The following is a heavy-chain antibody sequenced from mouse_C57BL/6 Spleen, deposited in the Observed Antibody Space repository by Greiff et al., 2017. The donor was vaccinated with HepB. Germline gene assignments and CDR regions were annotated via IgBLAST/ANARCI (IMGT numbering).Heavy chain of an antibody. CDR1: GYTFTSYW. V-gene: IGHV1-64*01. Sequence: QVQLQQPGAELVKPGASVKLSCKASGYTFTSYWMHWVKQRPGQGLEWIGMIHPNSGSTNYNEKFKSKATLTVDKSSSTAYMQLSSLTSEDSAVYYCARVGGSSPHSYAMDYWGQGTSVTVSS. CDR3: ARVGGSSPHSYAMDY. J-gene: IGHJ4*01. D-gene: IGHD1-1*01. CDR2: IHPNSGST.